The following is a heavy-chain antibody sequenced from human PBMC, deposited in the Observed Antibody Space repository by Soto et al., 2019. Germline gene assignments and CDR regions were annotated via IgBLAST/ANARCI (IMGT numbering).Heavy chain of an antibody. Sequence: SQSLSLTCAISGYSVSSNRAAWNWIRQSPSRGLEWLGRTYYRSKWYKDYGLSVKSRITINLDTSKNQISLQLNSVTPEDTAVYYCARGAVADYSRVFDYWGQGTLVTVSS. J-gene: IGHJ4*02. V-gene: IGHV6-1*01. D-gene: IGHD6-19*01. CDR3: ARGAVADYSRVFDY. CDR1: GYSVSSNRAA. CDR2: TYYRSKWYK.